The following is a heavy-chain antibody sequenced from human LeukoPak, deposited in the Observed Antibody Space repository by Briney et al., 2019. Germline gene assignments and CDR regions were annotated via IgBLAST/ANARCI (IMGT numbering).Heavy chain of an antibody. V-gene: IGHV3-48*01. Sequence: GRSLRLSCAASGFTFSSYSMNWVRQAPGKGLEWVSYISSSGGAIYYADSVKGRFTISRDNAKNSLYLQMNSLRVEDTAVYYCAREYSSSSGRAFDIWGQGTMVTVSS. CDR1: GFTFSSYS. J-gene: IGHJ3*02. D-gene: IGHD6-6*01. CDR3: AREYSSSSGRAFDI. CDR2: ISSSGGAI.